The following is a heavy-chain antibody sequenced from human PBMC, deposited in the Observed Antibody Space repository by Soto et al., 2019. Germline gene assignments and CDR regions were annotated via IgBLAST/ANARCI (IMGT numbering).Heavy chain of an antibody. CDR2: VNHRGST. V-gene: IGHV4-34*01. Sequence: PAETLSRTCAVYGGSFSDYYWSWIRQPPGKGLEWIGEVNHRGSTNYSPSLKSRVTISADTSKNQFSLKLRSVTAADTAVYYCARLGAGGYCTNGVCYQGDYYYGMDVWGQLTTATV. CDR3: ARLGAGGYCTNGVCYQGDYYYGMDV. J-gene: IGHJ6*01. D-gene: IGHD2-8*01. CDR1: GGSFSDYY.